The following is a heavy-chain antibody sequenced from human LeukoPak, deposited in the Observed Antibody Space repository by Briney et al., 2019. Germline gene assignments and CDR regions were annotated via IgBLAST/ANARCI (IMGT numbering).Heavy chain of an antibody. CDR3: ARGGNVYSSYQHYFDY. J-gene: IGHJ4*02. CDR1: GFTFSTYA. CDR2: ISSDGRKK. V-gene: IGHV3-30*04. Sequence: GGSLRLSCAASGFTFSTYALHWVRRAPGKGLEWVTLISSDGRKKNYVDSVKGRFTISREDSKSTLYLQMNSLRAEDTAVYYCARGGNVYSSYQHYFDYWGQGTLVTVSS. D-gene: IGHD4-4*01.